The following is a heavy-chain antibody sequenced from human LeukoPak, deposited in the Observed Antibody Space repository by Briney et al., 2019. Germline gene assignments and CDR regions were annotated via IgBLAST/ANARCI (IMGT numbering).Heavy chain of an antibody. J-gene: IGHJ6*03. CDR3: ASLWSSSWYSQYYYYMDV. CDR1: GFTFSSYE. D-gene: IGHD6-13*01. V-gene: IGHV3-48*03. Sequence: GGSLRLSCAASGFTFSSYEMNWVRQAPGKGLEWVSYISSSGSTIYYADSVKGRFTISRDNAKNSLYLQMNSLRAEDTAVYYCASLWSSSWYSQYYYYMDVWGKGTTVTISS. CDR2: ISSSGSTI.